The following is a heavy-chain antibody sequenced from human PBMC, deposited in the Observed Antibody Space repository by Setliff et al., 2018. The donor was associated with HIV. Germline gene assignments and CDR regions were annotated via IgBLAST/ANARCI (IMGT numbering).Heavy chain of an antibody. D-gene: IGHD6-19*01. V-gene: IGHV1-3*01. CDR1: GYTFTTYA. CDR2: INAGNGNT. CDR3: GRIYSSGWNYYYYMDV. J-gene: IGHJ6*03. Sequence: ASVKVSCKASGYTFTTYAIHWVRQAPGQRLEWMGWINAGNGNTKYSQKFQGRVTITRDTSASTAYMELSSLRSEDTAVYYCGRIYSSGWNYYYYMDVWGKGTTVTVSS.